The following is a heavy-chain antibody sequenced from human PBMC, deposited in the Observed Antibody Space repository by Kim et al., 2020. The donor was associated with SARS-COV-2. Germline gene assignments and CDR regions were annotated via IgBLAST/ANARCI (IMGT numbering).Heavy chain of an antibody. CDR3: AGSYLRYFDY. Sequence: STYYADSVKGRFTISRDNSKNTLYLQMNSLRAEDTAVYYCAGSYLRYFDYWGQGTLVTVSS. CDR2: ST. J-gene: IGHJ4*02. V-gene: IGHV3-66*01. D-gene: IGHD2-15*01.